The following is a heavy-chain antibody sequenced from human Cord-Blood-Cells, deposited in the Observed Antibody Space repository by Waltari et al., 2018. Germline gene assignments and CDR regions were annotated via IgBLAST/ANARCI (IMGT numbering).Heavy chain of an antibody. CDR2: IKQDGSEK. CDR1: GFTFSSYW. J-gene: IGHJ6*02. Sequence: EVQLVESGGGLVQHGGYLRLSCAASGFTFSSYWMSWVRQAPGKGLEWVANIKQDGSEKYYVDSVKGRFTISRDNAKNSLYLQMNSLRAEDTAVYYCARDRSITGTTGYYYGMDVWGQGTTVTVSS. V-gene: IGHV3-7*01. CDR3: ARDRSITGTTGYYYGMDV. D-gene: IGHD1-7*01.